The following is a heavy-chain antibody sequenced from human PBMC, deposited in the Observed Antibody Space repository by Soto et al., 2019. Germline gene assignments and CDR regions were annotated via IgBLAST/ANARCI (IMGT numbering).Heavy chain of an antibody. CDR1: GGSISGYF. CDR2: LYYSGST. D-gene: IGHD4-4*01. Sequence: ASETLSLTCTVSGGSISGYFWSWIRQPPGKGLEWIGYLYYSGSTNYNPSLRSRVTISVDTSRNQFSLKLSSVTAADTAVYYCARHANRNYGLYYFDYWGQGTLVTVSS. CDR3: ARHANRNYGLYYFDY. J-gene: IGHJ4*02. V-gene: IGHV4-59*08.